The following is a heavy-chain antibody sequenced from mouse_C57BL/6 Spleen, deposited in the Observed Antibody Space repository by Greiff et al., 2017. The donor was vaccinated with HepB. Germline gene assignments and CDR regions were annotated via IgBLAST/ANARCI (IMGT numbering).Heavy chain of an antibody. Sequence: VQLQQSGPGLVAPSQSLSITCTVSGFSLTSYGVSWVRQPPGKGLEWLGVIWGDGSTNNHSALISRMSIRKDNSKIHVFLKLNRRQTDDTATYYCAKDDYSPFGYWGQGTLVTVSA. V-gene: IGHV2-3*01. J-gene: IGHJ3*01. CDR1: GFSLTSYG. D-gene: IGHD2-4*01. CDR3: AKDDYSPFGY. CDR2: IWGDGST.